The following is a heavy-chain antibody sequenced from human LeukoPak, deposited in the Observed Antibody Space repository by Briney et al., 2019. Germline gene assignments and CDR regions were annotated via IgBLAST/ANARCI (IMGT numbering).Heavy chain of an antibody. CDR3: ARHPIERSLGGVPDWFDP. J-gene: IGHJ5*02. V-gene: IGHV4-39*07. D-gene: IGHD3-3*01. CDR2: IHYTGST. CDR1: GGSIDSGDYY. Sequence: PSETLSLTCTVSGGSIDSGDYYWGWVRQPPGKGLECIASIHYTGSTYYDPSLKSRVTLSVDTSKNQFSLNLYSVTAADTAIYYCARHPIERSLGGVPDWFDPWGQGILVTVSS.